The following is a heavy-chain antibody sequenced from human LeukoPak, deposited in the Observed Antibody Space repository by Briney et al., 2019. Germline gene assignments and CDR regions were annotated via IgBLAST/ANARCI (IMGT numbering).Heavy chain of an antibody. Sequence: SETLSLTCTVSGGSISSGDYYWSWIRQPPGKGLEWIGYIYYSGSTNYNPSLKSRVTISVDTSKNQFSLKLSSVTAADTAVYYCARGDPDIVVVPAAMVGSNFDPWGQGTLVTVSS. J-gene: IGHJ5*02. D-gene: IGHD2-2*01. CDR2: IYYSGST. V-gene: IGHV4-30-4*08. CDR1: GGSISSGDYY. CDR3: ARGDPDIVVVPAAMVGSNFDP.